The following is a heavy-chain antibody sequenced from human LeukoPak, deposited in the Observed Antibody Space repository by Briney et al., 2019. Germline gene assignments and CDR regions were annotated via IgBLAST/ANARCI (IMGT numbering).Heavy chain of an antibody. J-gene: IGHJ6*03. V-gene: IGHV3-53*01. CDR2: IYSGGST. CDR3: ARAAVEDYYYYMDV. Sequence: GGSLRLSCAASGFTVSTNYMSWVRQAPGKGLEWASVIYSGGSTYYADSVKGRFTISRDNSKSTLYLQMNSLRAEDTAVYYCARAAVEDYYYYMDVWGKGTTVTVSS. CDR1: GFTVSTNY.